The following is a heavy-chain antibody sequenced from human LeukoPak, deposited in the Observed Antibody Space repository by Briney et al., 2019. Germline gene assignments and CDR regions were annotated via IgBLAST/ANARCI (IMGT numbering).Heavy chain of an antibody. CDR3: ARDPILVRGYFDY. J-gene: IGHJ4*02. V-gene: IGHV3-30-3*01. D-gene: IGHD3-10*01. CDR1: GFTFSNYA. Sequence: PGGSLRLSCAASGFTFSNYAIHWVRQAPGKGLEWVALISFDGSNKYYADSVKGRFTISRDNSENTLHLQMNSLRPEDTAIYYCARDPILVRGYFDYWGQGTLVTVSS. CDR2: ISFDGSNK.